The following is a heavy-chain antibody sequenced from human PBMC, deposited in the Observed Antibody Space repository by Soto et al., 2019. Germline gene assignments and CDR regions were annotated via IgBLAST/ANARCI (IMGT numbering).Heavy chain of an antibody. CDR3: ARRQIPPPTRGAANARGGMDV. D-gene: IGHD6-25*01. Sequence: PGGSLRLSCAASGFTFNNYGMHWVRQAPGKGLEWLAVIWNDGSNNYYANSVKGRFTISRDNSKNTLYLQMNNLRAEDAAVYYCARRQIPPPTRGAANARGGMDVWGQGTTVTVSS. CDR2: IWNDGSNN. J-gene: IGHJ6*02. V-gene: IGHV3-33*01. CDR1: GFTFNNYG.